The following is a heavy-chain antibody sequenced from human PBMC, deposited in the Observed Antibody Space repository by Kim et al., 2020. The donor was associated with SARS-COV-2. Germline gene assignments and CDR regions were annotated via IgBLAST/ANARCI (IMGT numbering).Heavy chain of an antibody. D-gene: IGHD3-3*02. Sequence: GSADSVKGRFIISTDKDKNLLYLQMNSLKPEDTALYYCTRDVLAGGTDVWGQGTAVIVSS. J-gene: IGHJ6*02. V-gene: IGHV3-9*01. CDR3: TRDVLAGGTDV.